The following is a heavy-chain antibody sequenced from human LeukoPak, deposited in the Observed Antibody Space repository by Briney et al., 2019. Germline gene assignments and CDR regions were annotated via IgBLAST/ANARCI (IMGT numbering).Heavy chain of an antibody. Sequence: SETLSLTCTVSGGSISSYYWSWIRQPPGKGLEWIGEINHSGSTNYNPSLKSRVTISVDTSKNQFSLKLSSVTAADTAVYYCARGHYYGSGSPDYWGQGTLVTVSS. CDR2: INHSGST. J-gene: IGHJ4*02. D-gene: IGHD3-10*01. CDR3: ARGHYYGSGSPDY. V-gene: IGHV4-34*01. CDR1: GGSISSYY.